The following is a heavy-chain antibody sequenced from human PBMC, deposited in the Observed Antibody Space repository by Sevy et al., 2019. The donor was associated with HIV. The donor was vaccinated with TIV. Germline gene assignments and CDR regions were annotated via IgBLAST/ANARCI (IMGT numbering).Heavy chain of an antibody. CDR1: GFSFSRYA. J-gene: IGHJ4*02. D-gene: IGHD3-10*01. CDR3: ARDGGGDYFDY. CDR2: ISYDGSNT. Sequence: GGSLRLSCAASGFSFSRYAMHWVRQAPGKGLEWMTVISYDGSNTYYVDSVKGRFTISRYNSKNTLYLQMNSLRAEDTAVYYCARDGGGDYFDYWGQGTLVTVSS. V-gene: IGHV3-30*04.